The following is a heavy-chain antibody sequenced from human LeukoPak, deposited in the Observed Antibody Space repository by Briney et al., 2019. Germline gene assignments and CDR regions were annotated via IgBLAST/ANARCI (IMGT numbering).Heavy chain of an antibody. V-gene: IGHV5-10-1*01. Sequence: PGESLRISCKGSGYSFTSYWISWVRQMPGKGLEWMGRIDPSDSYTNYSPSFQGHVTISADKSISTAYLQWSSLKASDTGMYYCACYSGVLNWFNPWGKGTLSPSPQ. D-gene: IGHD2-15*01. CDR2: IDPSDSYT. J-gene: IGHJ5*02. CDR1: GYSFTSYW. CDR3: ACYSGVLNWFNP.